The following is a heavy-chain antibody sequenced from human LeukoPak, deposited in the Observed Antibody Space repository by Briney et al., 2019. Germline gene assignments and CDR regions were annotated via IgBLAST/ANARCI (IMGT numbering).Heavy chain of an antibody. D-gene: IGHD2-15*01. Sequence: GGSLRLSCAASGFTFSSYSMNWVRQAPGKGLEGVSYISSSSSTIYYADSVKGRFTISRDNAKNSLYLQMNSLRAEDTAVYYCARVGGLVGVVAATLHWYFDLWGRGTLVTVSS. J-gene: IGHJ2*01. CDR2: ISSSSSTI. CDR3: ARVGGLVGVVAATLHWYFDL. CDR1: GFTFSSYS. V-gene: IGHV3-48*04.